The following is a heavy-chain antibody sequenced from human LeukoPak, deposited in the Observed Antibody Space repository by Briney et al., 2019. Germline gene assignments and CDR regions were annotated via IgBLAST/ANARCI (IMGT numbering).Heavy chain of an antibody. CDR2: TSGSGGST. V-gene: IGHV3-23*01. CDR1: GFTFSSYA. Sequence: GGSLRLSCAASGFTFSSYAMSWVRQAPGKGLEWVSATSGSGGSTYYADSVKGRFTISRDNSKNTQYLQMNSLRAEDTAVYYCAKDYHDYGDYSITVFDFWGQGTLVAVSS. CDR3: AKDYHDYGDYSITVFDF. D-gene: IGHD4-17*01. J-gene: IGHJ4*02.